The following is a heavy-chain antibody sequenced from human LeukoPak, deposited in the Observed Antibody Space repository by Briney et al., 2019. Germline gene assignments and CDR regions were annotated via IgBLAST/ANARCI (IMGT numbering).Heavy chain of an antibody. J-gene: IGHJ5*02. D-gene: IGHD3-3*01. CDR3: ARGRGNVLRFLEWYRNWFDP. CDR2: MNPNSGNT. CDR1: GYTFTSYD. Sequence: ASVKVSCKASGYTFTSYDINWVRQATGQGLEWMGWMNPNSGNTGYAQKFQGRVTMTRNTSISTAYMELSSLRSEDTAVYYCARGRGNVLRFLEWYRNWFDPWGQGTLVTASS. V-gene: IGHV1-8*01.